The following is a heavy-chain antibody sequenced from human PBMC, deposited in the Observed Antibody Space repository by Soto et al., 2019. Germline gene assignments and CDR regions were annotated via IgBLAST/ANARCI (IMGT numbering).Heavy chain of an antibody. V-gene: IGHV5-51*01. CDR2: IYPSDSTT. CDR1: GYSFTNYW. Sequence: GESLKISCEGSGYSFTNYWIAWVRQMPGKGLEYIGIIYPSDSTTRYSPSFQGQVTISADKSISTAYLQWSSLMASDTTIYYCARHGFYGDYSSNYFDPWGQGTLVTVSS. J-gene: IGHJ5*02. CDR3: ARHGFYGDYSSNYFDP. D-gene: IGHD4-17*01.